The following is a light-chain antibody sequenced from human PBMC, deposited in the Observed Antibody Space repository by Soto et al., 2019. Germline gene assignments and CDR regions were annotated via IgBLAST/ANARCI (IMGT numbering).Light chain of an antibody. CDR1: QSVSSSY. CDR3: QQYGSSPPLT. V-gene: IGKV3-20*01. CDR2: GAS. J-gene: IGKJ4*01. Sequence: EMVLTQSPGTLSLSPGERATLSCRASQSVSSSYLAWYQQKPGQAPRLLIYGASSRATGIPGRFSGSGSGTDFPLTISRLEPEDFAVYYCQQYGSSPPLTFGGGTKVEIK.